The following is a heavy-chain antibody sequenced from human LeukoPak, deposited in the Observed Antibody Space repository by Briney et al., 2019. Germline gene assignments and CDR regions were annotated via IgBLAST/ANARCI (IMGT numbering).Heavy chain of an antibody. CDR3: AIGGDSSTSCYRCFNY. CDR1: GYRFSNYW. D-gene: IGHD2-2*02. Sequence: GESLKISCKGSGYRFSNYWNGWVRQMPGKGLEGVGIIYPGDSDTGYSPSFQGQVTISADKSIGTAYLQWSSLKSSDTAMYYCAIGGDSSTSCYRCFNYWGQGTLVTVSS. CDR2: IYPGDSDT. J-gene: IGHJ4*02. V-gene: IGHV5-51*01.